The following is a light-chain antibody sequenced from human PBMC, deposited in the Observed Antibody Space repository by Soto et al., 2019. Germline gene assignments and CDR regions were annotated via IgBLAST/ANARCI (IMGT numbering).Light chain of an antibody. V-gene: IGKV3-20*01. CDR3: QQYESPPLS. CDR1: QSFNSNY. J-gene: IGKJ4*01. Sequence: EIVLTQSPGTLSLSPGDRATLSCRASQSFNSNYLVWFQQKPGQAPRLLIYAASLRATGIPGRFIGSASGTDFTLTISRLEPEDFAVYYCQQYESPPLSFGGGTKVEIK. CDR2: AAS.